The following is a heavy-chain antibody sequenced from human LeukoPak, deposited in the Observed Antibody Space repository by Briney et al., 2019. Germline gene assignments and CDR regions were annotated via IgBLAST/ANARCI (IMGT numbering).Heavy chain of an antibody. CDR3: ARNISTVANGARYNWFDP. Sequence: SEILSLTCIVSGGSIRSTSYYWDWIRQSSGKGLEWIGTIYYSGSTDYNPSLKSRVTMSVETSKNQFSLKLSSVTAADTAVYYCARNISTVANGARYNWFDPWGQGTLVTVSS. J-gene: IGHJ5*02. D-gene: IGHD4-11*01. CDR2: IYYSGST. CDR1: GGSIRSTSYY. V-gene: IGHV4-39*01.